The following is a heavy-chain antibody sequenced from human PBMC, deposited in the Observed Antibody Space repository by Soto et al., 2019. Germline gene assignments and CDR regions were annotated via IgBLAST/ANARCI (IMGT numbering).Heavy chain of an antibody. CDR3: ARGVLRYFDWSTGRNWFDP. D-gene: IGHD3-9*01. CDR1: GGSFSGYY. Sequence: SETLSLTCAVYGGSFSGYYWNWIRQPPGKGLEWIGEIDHSGYTNYNPSLKSRVTISVDTSKNQFSLKLSSVTAADTAVYYCARGVLRYFDWSTGRNWFDPWGQGTLVTVSS. J-gene: IGHJ5*02. CDR2: IDHSGYT. V-gene: IGHV4-34*01.